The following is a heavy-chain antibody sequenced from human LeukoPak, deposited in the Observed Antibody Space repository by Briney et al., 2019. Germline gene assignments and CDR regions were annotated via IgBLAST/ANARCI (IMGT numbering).Heavy chain of an antibody. D-gene: IGHD1-26*01. CDR1: GFTFSSYA. V-gene: IGHV3-64*01. Sequence: GGSLRLSCAASGFTFSSYAMHWVRQAPGKGLEYVSAISSNGGSTYYANSVKGRFTISRDNSKNTLYLQMGSLRAEDMAVYYCARAGVGDSGSLYMFDYWGQGTLVTASS. J-gene: IGHJ4*02. CDR3: ARAGVGDSGSLYMFDY. CDR2: ISSNGGST.